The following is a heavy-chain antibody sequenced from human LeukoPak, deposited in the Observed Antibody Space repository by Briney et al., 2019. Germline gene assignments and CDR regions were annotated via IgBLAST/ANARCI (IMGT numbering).Heavy chain of an antibody. V-gene: IGHV3-9*03. CDR3: AKGPTYSSSSLFDY. Sequence: GRSLRLSCAASGFTFHDYAMHWVRQAPGKGREWVSGISWNGGTIDYADSVKGRFTISRDNAKNSLYLQMNSLRPEDMALYYCAKGPTYSSSSLFDYWGQGILVAVSS. CDR2: ISWNGGTI. CDR1: GFTFHDYA. D-gene: IGHD6-6*01. J-gene: IGHJ4*02.